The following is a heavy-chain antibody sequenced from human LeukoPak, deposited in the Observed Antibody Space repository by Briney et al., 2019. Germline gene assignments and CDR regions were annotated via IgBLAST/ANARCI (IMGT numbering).Heavy chain of an antibody. CDR2: ISYDGSNE. D-gene: IGHD6-6*01. Sequence: ERSLRLSCAASGFTFSSYAMHWVRQAPGKGLEWVAVISYDGSNEYYADSVKGRFTISRDNSKNTLYLQMNSLRAEDTAVYYCARFYSSSGGYYFDYWGQGTLVTVSS. V-gene: IGHV3-30*01. CDR1: GFTFSSYA. J-gene: IGHJ4*02. CDR3: ARFYSSSGGYYFDY.